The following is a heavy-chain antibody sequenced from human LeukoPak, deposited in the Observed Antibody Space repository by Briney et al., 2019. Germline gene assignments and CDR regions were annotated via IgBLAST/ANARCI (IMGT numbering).Heavy chain of an antibody. CDR3: ARQPARRGY. J-gene: IGHJ4*02. V-gene: IGHV4-34*01. D-gene: IGHD6-6*01. CDR2: INHSGST. CDR1: GGSFSGYY. Sequence: SETLSLTCAVYGGSFSGYYWSWIRQPPGKGLEWIGEINHSGSTNYNPSLKSRVTISVDTSKNQFSLKLSSVTAADTAVYYCARQPARRGYWGQGTLVTVSS.